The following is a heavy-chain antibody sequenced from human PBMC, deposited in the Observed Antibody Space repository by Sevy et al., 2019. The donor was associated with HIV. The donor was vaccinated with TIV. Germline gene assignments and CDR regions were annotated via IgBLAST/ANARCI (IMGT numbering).Heavy chain of an antibody. CDR1: GGSISSSSYY. J-gene: IGHJ1*01. CDR3: ARQYYYGSGSYPDYFQH. V-gene: IGHV4-39*01. D-gene: IGHD3-10*01. Sequence: SETLSLTCTVSGGSISSSSYYWGWIRQPPGKGLEWIGSIYYSGSTYYNPSLKSRVTISVDTSKNQFSLKLSSVTAADTAVYYCARQYYYGSGSYPDYFQHWGQGTLVTVSS. CDR2: IYYSGST.